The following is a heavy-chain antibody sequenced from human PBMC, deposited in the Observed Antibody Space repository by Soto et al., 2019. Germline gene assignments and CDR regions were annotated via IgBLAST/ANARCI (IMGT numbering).Heavy chain of an antibody. D-gene: IGHD5-12*01. V-gene: IGHV1-69*06. CDR2: IIPIFGTA. CDR1: GGTFSSYA. J-gene: IGHJ6*02. CDR3: ALSGGIVATTNYYYYYGMDV. Sequence: SVKVSCKASGGTFSSYAISWVRQAPGQGLEWMGGIIPIFGTASYAQKFQGRVTITADKSTSTAYMELSSLRSEDTAVYYCALSGGIVATTNYYYYYGMDVWGQGTTVTVSS.